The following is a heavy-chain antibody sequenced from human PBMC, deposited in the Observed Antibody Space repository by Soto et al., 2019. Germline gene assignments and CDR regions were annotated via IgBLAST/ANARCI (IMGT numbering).Heavy chain of an antibody. CDR2: IYYSGST. V-gene: IGHV4-31*03. J-gene: IGHJ4*02. Sequence: QVQLQESGPGLVKPSQTLSLTCTVSGGSIRSGGYYGSWIRQHPGKGLEWIGYIYYSGSTYYNPSLKSRVTLSVDTSKNQFSLKLSSVTAADTAVYYCARANPDYGDNAPTDYWGQGTLVTVSS. CDR1: GGSIRSGGYY. D-gene: IGHD4-17*01. CDR3: ARANPDYGDNAPTDY.